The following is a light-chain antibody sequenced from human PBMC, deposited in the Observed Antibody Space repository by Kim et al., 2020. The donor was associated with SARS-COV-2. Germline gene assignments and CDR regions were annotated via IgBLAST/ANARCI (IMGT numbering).Light chain of an antibody. J-gene: IGKJ4*01. V-gene: IGKV3-20*01. CDR3: QQYASSPAT. CDR2: GAS. Sequence: LSPGKRASRSCRASKSVSTSYLAWYQQKPSQAPRLLINGASRMATGSPDRFSGSGSGTDFTLTISRLEPEDFAVYYCQQYASSPATFGGGTKV. CDR1: KSVSTSY.